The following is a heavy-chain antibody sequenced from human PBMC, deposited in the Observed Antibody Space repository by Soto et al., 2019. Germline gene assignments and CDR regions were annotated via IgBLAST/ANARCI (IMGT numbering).Heavy chain of an antibody. CDR2: IYYSGST. J-gene: IGHJ4*02. D-gene: IGHD3-22*01. Sequence: LSLTCTVSGGSISSGDYYWSWIRQPPGKGLECIGYIYYSGSTYYNPSLKSRVTISVDTSKNQFSLKLSSVTAADTAVYYCARVPFYDSSGRSYYFDYWGQGTLVTVSS. CDR3: ARVPFYDSSGRSYYFDY. V-gene: IGHV4-30-4*01. CDR1: GGSISSGDYY.